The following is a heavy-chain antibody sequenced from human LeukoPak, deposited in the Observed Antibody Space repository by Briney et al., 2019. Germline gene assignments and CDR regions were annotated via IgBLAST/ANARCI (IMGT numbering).Heavy chain of an antibody. CDR2: ISSDGGSA. CDR3: ARGRQGAKTRYFDL. CDR1: GIIFSNYA. D-gene: IGHD1-26*01. Sequence: PGRSVRLSCAASGIIFSNYAMHWVRQGPGKGLECISTISSDGGSAYYANSVRGRFTISRDNSKNTLYLQMGSLRAEDMAVYYCARGRQGAKTRYFDLWGRGTRVTVSS. J-gene: IGHJ2*01. V-gene: IGHV3-64*01.